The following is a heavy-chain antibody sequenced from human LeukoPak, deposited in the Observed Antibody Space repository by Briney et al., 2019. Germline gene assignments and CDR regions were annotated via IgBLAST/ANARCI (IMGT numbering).Heavy chain of an antibody. CDR3: ARNTHYGDFTGMDV. J-gene: IGHJ6*02. V-gene: IGHV4-39*07. CDR2: IYYSGST. Sequence: PSETLSLTCTVSGGSISSSSYYWGWIRQPPGKGLEWIGSIYYSGSTYYNPSLKSRVTISVDTSKNQFSLKLSSVTAADTAVYYCARNTHYGDFTGMDVWGQGTTVTVSS. D-gene: IGHD4-17*01. CDR1: GGSISSSSYY.